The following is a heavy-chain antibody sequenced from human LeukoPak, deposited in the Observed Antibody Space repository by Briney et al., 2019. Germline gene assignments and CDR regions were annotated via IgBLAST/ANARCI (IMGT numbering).Heavy chain of an antibody. Sequence: ASVKVSCKVSGYTLTESSMHWVRQAPGKGLEWMGGFDPEDGETIYAQKFQGRVTMTEDTSTDTAYMELSSLRSEDTAVYYCATDSHCSGGSCYFHWGQGTLVTVSS. CDR2: FDPEDGET. V-gene: IGHV1-24*01. CDR1: GYTLTESS. J-gene: IGHJ4*02. D-gene: IGHD2-15*01. CDR3: ATDSHCSGGSCYFH.